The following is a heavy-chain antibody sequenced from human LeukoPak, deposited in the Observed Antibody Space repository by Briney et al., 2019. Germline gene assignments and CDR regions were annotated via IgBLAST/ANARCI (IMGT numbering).Heavy chain of an antibody. V-gene: IGHV3-30-3*01. CDR2: ISYDGSNK. CDR1: GFTFSSYA. Sequence: GGSLRLSCAASGFTFSSYAMHWVRQAPGKGLEWVAVISYDGSNKYYADSVKGRFTISRDNSKNTLYLQMNSLRAEDTAVYYCAKVRTPYSSSWRMGTEGNFDYWGQGTLVTVSS. D-gene: IGHD6-13*01. J-gene: IGHJ4*02. CDR3: AKVRTPYSSSWRMGTEGNFDY.